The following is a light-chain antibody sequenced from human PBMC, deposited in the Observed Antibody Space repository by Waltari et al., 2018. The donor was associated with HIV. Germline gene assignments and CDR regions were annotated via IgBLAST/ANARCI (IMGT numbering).Light chain of an antibody. CDR3: QVWDSSAVV. CDR1: NIERRN. Sequence: YELSQPLSVSVTLGQTATINCGGSNIERRNVHWYQQRPGQAPVLIIYRNKNRPSDIPERFSGSNSGDTATLTVSGAQAGDEADYFCQVWDSSAVVFGAGTKLTVL. V-gene: IGLV3-9*01. J-gene: IGLJ2*01. CDR2: RNK.